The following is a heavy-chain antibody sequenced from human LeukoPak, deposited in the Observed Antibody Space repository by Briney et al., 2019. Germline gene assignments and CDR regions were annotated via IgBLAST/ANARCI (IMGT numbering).Heavy chain of an antibody. J-gene: IGHJ4*02. CDR2: IKHEGSET. V-gene: IGHV3-7*01. CDR1: GFTLSGAW. D-gene: IGHD2-2*01. Sequence: PGGSLRLSCAASGFTLSGAWMSWVRQAPGKGREWVANIKHEGSETAYVDSGKGRFTIPRDNAKNSLYLQMNNLRAEDTAVYYCARDPRYCSCIICFQNFDYWGQGTLVTVSS. CDR3: ARDPRYCSCIICFQNFDY.